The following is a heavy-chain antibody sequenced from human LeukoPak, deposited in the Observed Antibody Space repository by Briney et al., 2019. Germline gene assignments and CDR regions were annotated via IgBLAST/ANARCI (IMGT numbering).Heavy chain of an antibody. Sequence: GGSLRLSCAASGFTFSGAWMSWVRQAPGKGLQWVARIKSKVDGVTTEYAAPVRGRFTIPRDDSTNTVFLQMNSLRAEDTAVYYCAKDLYSNYGPADYWGQGNLVTVSS. D-gene: IGHD4-11*01. CDR3: AKDLYSNYGPADY. CDR2: IKSKVDGVTT. J-gene: IGHJ4*02. V-gene: IGHV3-15*01. CDR1: GFTFSGAW.